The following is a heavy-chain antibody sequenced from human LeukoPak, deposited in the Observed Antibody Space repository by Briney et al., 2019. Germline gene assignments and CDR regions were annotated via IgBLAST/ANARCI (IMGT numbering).Heavy chain of an antibody. V-gene: IGHV3-23*01. J-gene: IGHJ4*02. Sequence: PGGSLRLSCAASGFTFSNYALSWVRQAPGQGLERVSPIGGSGGSTYYADSVKGRFTISRDNTKNSLYLQMNSLRAEDTAVYYCARVGYCSTTSCYWRAFDYWGQGTLVTVSS. CDR1: GFTFSNYA. CDR2: IGGSGGST. CDR3: ARVGYCSTTSCYWRAFDY. D-gene: IGHD2-2*01.